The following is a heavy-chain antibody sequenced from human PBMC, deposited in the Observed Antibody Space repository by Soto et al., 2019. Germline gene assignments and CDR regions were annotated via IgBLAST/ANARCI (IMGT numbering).Heavy chain of an antibody. V-gene: IGHV3-30*18. Sequence: QVQLVESGGGVVQPGRSLRLSCAASAFTFSSYGMHWVRQAPGKGLEWVAVISHDGGNKYYADSVKGRSTISRDNSKDTLYLQMNSLRAEDTALYYCAKETYSGPLDYWGQGTLVTVSS. D-gene: IGHD2-15*01. CDR3: AKETYSGPLDY. CDR2: ISHDGGNK. CDR1: AFTFSSYG. J-gene: IGHJ4*02.